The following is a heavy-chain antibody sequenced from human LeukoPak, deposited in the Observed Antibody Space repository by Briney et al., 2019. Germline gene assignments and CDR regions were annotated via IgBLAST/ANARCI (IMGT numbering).Heavy chain of an antibody. V-gene: IGHV4-38-2*01. CDR1: GFTFSAYE. D-gene: IGHD2-21*01. CDR3: ARLLWVSRYFDY. Sequence: PGGSLRLSCAASGFTFSAYEMNWVRQAPGKGLEWIGSINESGSTYYNASLKSRVTVSVDTSKNQFSLNLNSVTAADTAVYYCARLLWVSRYFDYWGQGTLVTVS. J-gene: IGHJ4*02. CDR2: INESGST.